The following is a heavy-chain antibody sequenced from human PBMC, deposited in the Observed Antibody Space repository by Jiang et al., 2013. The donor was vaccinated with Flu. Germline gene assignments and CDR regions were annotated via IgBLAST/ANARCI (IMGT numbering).Heavy chain of an antibody. CDR1: GFTFSSYG. V-gene: IGHV3-33*06. D-gene: IGHD2-21*02. CDR2: IWYDGSNK. Sequence: QLVESGGGVVQPGRSLRLSRAASGFTFSSYGMHWVRQAPGKGLEWVAVIWYDGSNKYYADSVKGRFTISRGNSKNTLYLQMNSLRAEDTAVYYCAKDFCGGDCYDAFDIWGQGTMVTVSS. J-gene: IGHJ3*02. CDR3: AKDFCGGDCYDAFDI.